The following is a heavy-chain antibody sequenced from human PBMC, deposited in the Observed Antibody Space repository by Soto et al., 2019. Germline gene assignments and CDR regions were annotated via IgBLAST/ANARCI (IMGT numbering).Heavy chain of an antibody. V-gene: IGHV4-31*03. CDR2: IYYSGST. CDR1: GGSISSGGYY. D-gene: IGHD3-16*02. Sequence: SETLSLTCTVSGGSISSGGYYWSWIRQHPGKGLEWIGYIYYSGSTYYNPSLKSRVTISVDTSKNQFSLKLSSVTAADTAVYYCARASVRDGYFDYWGQGTLVTVSS. J-gene: IGHJ4*02. CDR3: ARASVRDGYFDY.